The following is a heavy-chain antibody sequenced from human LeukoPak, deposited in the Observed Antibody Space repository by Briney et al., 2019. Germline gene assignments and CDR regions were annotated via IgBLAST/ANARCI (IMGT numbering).Heavy chain of an antibody. CDR2: IWYDGSNR. Sequence: PGGSLRLSCAASGVTFSSYGMHWVRQAPGKGLEWVAVIWYDGSNRYYADSVKGRFTISRDNSKNTLYLQMNSLRAEDTAVYYCARAHSNYDYYYMDVWGKGTTVTVSS. V-gene: IGHV3-33*01. J-gene: IGHJ6*03. D-gene: IGHD4-11*01. CDR1: GVTFSSYG. CDR3: ARAHSNYDYYYMDV.